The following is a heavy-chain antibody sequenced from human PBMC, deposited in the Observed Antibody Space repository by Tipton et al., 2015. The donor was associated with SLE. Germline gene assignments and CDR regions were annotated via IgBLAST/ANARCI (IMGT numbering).Heavy chain of an antibody. J-gene: IGHJ4*02. Sequence: TLSLTCSVSGVSISTYYWSWIRQSPGKGLEWIGFFYFSGSSQYNPSLKSRVAISVDTSNNQFSLELRSVTAADTAVYYCARSLDAAALFDYWGQGALVTVSS. CDR2: FYFSGSS. V-gene: IGHV4-59*07. CDR3: ARSLDAAALFDY. D-gene: IGHD2-2*01. CDR1: GVSISTYY.